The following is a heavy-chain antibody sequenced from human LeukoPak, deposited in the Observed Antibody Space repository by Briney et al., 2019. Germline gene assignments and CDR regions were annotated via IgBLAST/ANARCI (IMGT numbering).Heavy chain of an antibody. CDR2: IIPIFGTA. CDR3: ARVVFYDILTGYSYYFDY. J-gene: IGHJ4*02. V-gene: IGHV1-69*13. Sequence: SVKVSCKASGGTFSSYAISWVRRAPGQGLEWMGGIIPIFGTANYAQKFQGRVTITADESTGRAYVELSSLRSEDTAVYYCARVVFYDILTGYSYYFDYWGQGALVTVSS. CDR1: GGTFSSYA. D-gene: IGHD3-9*01.